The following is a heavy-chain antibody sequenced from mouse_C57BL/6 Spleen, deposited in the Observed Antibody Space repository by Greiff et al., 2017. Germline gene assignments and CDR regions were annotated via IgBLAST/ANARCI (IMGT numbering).Heavy chain of an antibody. V-gene: IGHV1-64*01. J-gene: IGHJ2*03. Sequence: QVQLQQPGAELVKPGASVKLSCKASGYTFTSYWMHWVKQRPGQGLEWIGMIHPNSGSTNYNEKFKSKATLTVDKSSSTAYMHHSSLTSDDSAVYYCARHGTTVAIDCWGQGTRVRV. CDR3: ARHGTTVAIDC. D-gene: IGHD1-1*01. CDR1: GYTFTSYW. CDR2: IHPNSGST.